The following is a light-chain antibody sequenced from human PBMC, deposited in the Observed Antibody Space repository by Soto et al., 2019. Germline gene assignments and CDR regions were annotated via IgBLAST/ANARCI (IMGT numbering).Light chain of an antibody. CDR3: SLYTSENTYV. CDR1: STDFVSSNR. Sequence: QSALTQPPSVSGSPGQSVTISCTGTSTDFVSSNRVSWYQQPPGTAPKLIIYEAINRPSGVPDRSSGSKSGNTASLTISGLQAADEADYYCSLYTSENTYVFGTGTKLTFL. J-gene: IGLJ1*01. CDR2: EAI. V-gene: IGLV2-18*01.